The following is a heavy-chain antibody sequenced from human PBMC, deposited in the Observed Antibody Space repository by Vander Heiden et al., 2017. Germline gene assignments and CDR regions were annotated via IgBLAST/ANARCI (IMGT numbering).Heavy chain of an antibody. CDR1: GFSLSTGGLG. J-gene: IGHJ4*02. V-gene: IGHV2-5*01. D-gene: IGHD1-7*01. CDR3: ARNGGLDQLLPFHFDF. Sequence: QITLKESGPTLVKPTQTLTLTCTFSGFSLSTGGLGVGWIRQPPGQAPEWLALIYWNDDRFYSPSLKSRLTITKDTSRNQVVLTVTNMDPVDTATYYCARNGGLDQLLPFHFDFWGQGITVTVSS. CDR2: IYWNDDR.